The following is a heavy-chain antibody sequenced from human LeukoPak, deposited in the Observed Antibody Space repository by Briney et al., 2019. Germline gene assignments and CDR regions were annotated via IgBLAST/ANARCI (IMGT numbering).Heavy chain of an antibody. J-gene: IGHJ4*02. CDR1: GYTFTSYD. D-gene: IGHD3-9*01. Sequence: APVKVSCKASGYTFTSYDINWVRQAPGQGLEWMGWMNPNSGNTGYAQKFQGRVTMTRNTSISTAYMELSSLRSEDTAVYYCANSPNPILRYFDWAEPPFDYWGQGTLVTVSS. CDR3: ANSPNPILRYFDWAEPPFDY. V-gene: IGHV1-8*01. CDR2: MNPNSGNT.